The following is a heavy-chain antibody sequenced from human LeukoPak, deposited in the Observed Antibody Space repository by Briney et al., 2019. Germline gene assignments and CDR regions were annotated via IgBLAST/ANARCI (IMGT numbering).Heavy chain of an antibody. Sequence: SETLSLTCAVYGGSFSGYYWSWIRQPPGKGLEWIGEINHRGSTNYNPSLKSRVTISVDTSKNQFSLKLSSVTAADTAVYYCARESGGYCSGGSCKLFDYWGQGTLVTVSS. CDR3: ARESGGYCSGGSCKLFDY. V-gene: IGHV4-34*01. CDR1: GGSFSGYY. CDR2: INHRGST. J-gene: IGHJ4*02. D-gene: IGHD2-15*01.